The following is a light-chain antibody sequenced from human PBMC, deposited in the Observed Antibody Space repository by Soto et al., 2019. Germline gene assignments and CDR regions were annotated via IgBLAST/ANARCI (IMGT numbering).Light chain of an antibody. CDR3: QERSDWPLSLT. Sequence: VLTQSPATLSLSPGESATLSCTASQSIGTYLAWFQQKPGQAPRLLIYDVSNRVNGVPARFSGSGSGTDFTLTISSLEPEDFAVYYCQERSDWPLSLTFGGGTKVEIK. V-gene: IGKV3-11*01. CDR2: DVS. CDR1: QSIGTY. J-gene: IGKJ4*01.